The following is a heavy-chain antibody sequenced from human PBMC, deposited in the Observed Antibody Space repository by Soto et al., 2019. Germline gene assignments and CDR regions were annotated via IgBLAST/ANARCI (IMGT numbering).Heavy chain of an antibody. CDR2: IYYSGST. CDR3: ARDMRYYYDSSGSYGHAFDI. CDR1: GGSISSGGYY. J-gene: IGHJ3*02. D-gene: IGHD3-22*01. V-gene: IGHV4-31*03. Sequence: PSETLSLTCTVSGGSISSGGYYWSWIRQHPGKGLEWIGYIYYSGSTYYNPSLKSRVTISVDTSKNQFSLKLSSVTAADTAVYYCARDMRYYYDSSGSYGHAFDIWGQGTMVTVSS.